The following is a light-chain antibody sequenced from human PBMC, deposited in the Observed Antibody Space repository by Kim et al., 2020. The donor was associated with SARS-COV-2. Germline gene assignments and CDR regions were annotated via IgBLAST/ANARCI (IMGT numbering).Light chain of an antibody. V-gene: IGLV2-14*04. Sequence: GQSVTLSCTGSSSDVGGYNYVPWYQQHPGKAPKLMIYDVSKRPSGVSNRFSGSKSGNTASLTISGLQAEDEADYYCSSYTSSSTYVFGTGTKVTVL. CDR1: SSDVGGYNY. CDR3: SSYTSSSTYV. J-gene: IGLJ1*01. CDR2: DVS.